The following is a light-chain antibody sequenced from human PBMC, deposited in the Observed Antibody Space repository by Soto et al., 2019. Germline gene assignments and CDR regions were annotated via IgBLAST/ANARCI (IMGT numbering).Light chain of an antibody. CDR3: SSYRSSNSYV. V-gene: IGLV2-14*01. J-gene: IGLJ1*01. CDR2: EVN. Sequence: QSALAQPASVSGSPGQSITISCTGTSSDIGGYNYVSWYQHHPGKAPKLIIYEVNNRPSGVSNRFSGSKSGNTAPLTISGLQPEDEADYYCSSYRSSNSYVFGTGTKVTVL. CDR1: SSDIGGYNY.